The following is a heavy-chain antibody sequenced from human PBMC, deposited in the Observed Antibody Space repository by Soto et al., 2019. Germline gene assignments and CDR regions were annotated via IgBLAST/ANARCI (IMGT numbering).Heavy chain of an antibody. CDR1: GGSITSYH. J-gene: IGHJ5*01. Sequence: PSETLSLTCVVSGGSITSYHWSWIRQFPGKGLEWIAYTAYTGNTYYNPSFESRVAISVDTSKSQFSLNVTSVTAAGTAVYFCARGRYCLTGRCFPNWFDSWGQGALVTVSS. V-gene: IGHV4-59*08. D-gene: IGHD7-27*01. CDR3: ARGRYCLTGRCFPNWFDS. CDR2: TAYTGNT.